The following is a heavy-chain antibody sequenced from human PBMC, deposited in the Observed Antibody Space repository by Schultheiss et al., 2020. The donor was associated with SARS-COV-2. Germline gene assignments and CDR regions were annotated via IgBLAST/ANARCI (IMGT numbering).Heavy chain of an antibody. CDR2: IHHSGNS. J-gene: IGHJ6*02. CDR3: AIGPDYGDYGV. D-gene: IGHD4-17*01. V-gene: IGHV4-38-2*01. Sequence: SETLSLTCAVSGYSISSDYYWDWIRQPPGKGLEWIGSIHHSGNSYYNLSLKSRVTISVDTSKNQFSLKLSSVTAADTAVYYCAIGPDYGDYGVWGQGTTVTVSS. CDR1: GYSISSDYY.